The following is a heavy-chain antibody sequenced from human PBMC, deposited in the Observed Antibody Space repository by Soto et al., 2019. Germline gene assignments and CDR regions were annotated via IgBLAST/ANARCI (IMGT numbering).Heavy chain of an antibody. CDR2: TYYSGST. CDR3: ARGLLWFGELLGWFDP. V-gene: IGHV4-31*03. Sequence: SETLSLTCTVSGGSISSGGYYWSWIRQHPGKGLEWIGYTYYSGSTYYNPSLKSRVTISVDTSKNQFSLKLSSVTAADTAVYYCARGLLWFGELLGWFDPWGQGTLVTVSS. CDR1: GGSISSGGYY. D-gene: IGHD3-10*01. J-gene: IGHJ5*02.